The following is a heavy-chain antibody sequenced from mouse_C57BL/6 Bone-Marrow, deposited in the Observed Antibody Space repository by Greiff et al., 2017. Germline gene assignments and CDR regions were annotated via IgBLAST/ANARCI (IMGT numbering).Heavy chain of an antibody. V-gene: IGHV5-12*01. J-gene: IGHJ2*01. CDR1: GFTFSDYY. CDR3: ARRDYDGGYFDY. D-gene: IGHD2-4*01. Sequence: EVNLVESGGGLVQPGGSLKLSCAASGFTFSDYYMYWVRQTPEKRLEWVAYISNGGGSTYYPDTVKGRFTISRDNAKNTLYLQMSRLKSEDTAMYYCARRDYDGGYFDYWGQGTTLTVSS. CDR2: ISNGGGST.